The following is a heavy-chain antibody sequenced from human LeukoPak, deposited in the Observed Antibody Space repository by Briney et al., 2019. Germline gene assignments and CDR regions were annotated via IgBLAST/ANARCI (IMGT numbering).Heavy chain of an antibody. D-gene: IGHD1-26*01. Sequence: RTSLRLSCAASGFTFRSHGMHWVRQAPGKGLEWVAFIWYDGSNKYYTDSVKGRFTIPRDNSKNTLYLQMNSLRAEDTAVYYCAGDRATSYFDYWGQGALVTISS. CDR2: IWYDGSNK. V-gene: IGHV3-33*01. CDR1: GFTFRSHG. CDR3: AGDRATSYFDY. J-gene: IGHJ4*02.